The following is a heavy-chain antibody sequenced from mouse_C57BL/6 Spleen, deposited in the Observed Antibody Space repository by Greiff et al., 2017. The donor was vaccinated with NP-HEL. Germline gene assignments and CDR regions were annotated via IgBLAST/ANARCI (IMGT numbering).Heavy chain of an antibody. D-gene: IGHD2-4*01. CDR1: YTFSRRVH. Sequence: VQGVESGPELARPWASVKISCQAFYTFSRRVHFAIRDTNYWMQWVKQRPGQGLEWLGAIYPGNGDTSYNQKFKGKATLTADKSSSTAYMQLSSLTSEDSAVYYCAGDYDEGGAMDYWGQGTSVTVSS. V-gene: IGHV1-87*01. J-gene: IGHJ4*01. CDR2: GQGLEWLG. CDR3: SEDSAVYYCAGDYDEGGAMDY.